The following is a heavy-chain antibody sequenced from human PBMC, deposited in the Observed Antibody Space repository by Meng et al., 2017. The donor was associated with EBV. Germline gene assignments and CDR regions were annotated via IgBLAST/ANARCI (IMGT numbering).Heavy chain of an antibody. CDR3: ARGRGVYCSGDSCYPGWFDP. CDR1: GYTFTSYD. Sequence: VKRVPDGAEGKKPGASVKGSCKASGYTFTSYDINWVRQATGQGLEWMGWMNPNSGNTGYAQKFQGRVTMTRNTSISTAYMELSSLRSEDTAVYYCARGRGVYCSGDSCYPGWFDPWGQGTLVTVSS. CDR2: MNPNSGNT. J-gene: IGHJ5*02. V-gene: IGHV1-8*01. D-gene: IGHD2-15*01.